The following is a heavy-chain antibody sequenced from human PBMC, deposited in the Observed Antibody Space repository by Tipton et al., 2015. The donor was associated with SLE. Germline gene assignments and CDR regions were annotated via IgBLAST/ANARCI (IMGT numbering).Heavy chain of an antibody. CDR3: ARGRGYCTNGVCKGSLDY. CDR1: GFTFSSYW. J-gene: IGHJ4*02. V-gene: IGHV3-7*01. Sequence: GSLRLSCAASGFTFSSYWMSWVRQTPGKGLEWVANIRQDGSDKYYVDSVKGRFTISRDNAKNSLLLQMNSLRAEDTAVYYCARGRGYCTNGVCKGSLDYWGQGTLVTVSS. CDR2: IRQDGSDK. D-gene: IGHD2-8*01.